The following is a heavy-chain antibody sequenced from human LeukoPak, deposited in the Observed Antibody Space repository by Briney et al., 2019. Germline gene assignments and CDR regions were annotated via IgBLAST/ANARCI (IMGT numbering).Heavy chain of an antibody. CDR1: GGSFSGYY. V-gene: IGHV4-34*01. J-gene: IGHJ4*02. CDR2: INHSGST. Sequence: SETLSLTCAVYGGSFSGYYWSWIRQPPGKGLEWIGEINHSGSTNYNPSLKSRVTISVDTSKNQFSLKLSSVTAADTAVYYCARFDSGGYYTLDYWGQGTLVTVSS. CDR3: ARFDSGGYYTLDY. D-gene: IGHD3-22*01.